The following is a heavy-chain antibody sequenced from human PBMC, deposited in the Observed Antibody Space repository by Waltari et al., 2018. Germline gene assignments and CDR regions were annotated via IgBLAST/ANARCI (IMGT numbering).Heavy chain of an antibody. CDR1: GYSIISGYY. D-gene: IGHD1-26*01. J-gene: IGHJ3*02. CDR2: IYQSGST. CDR3: ARHEGRGSGSDAFDI. Sequence: QVQLQESGPGLVKPSETLSLTCAVSGYSIISGYYCGWIRQPTGKGLEWIGSIYQSGSTYYNPSLKSLVTISVDTSKNQFSLKLSSVTAADTAVYYCARHEGRGSGSDAFDIWGQGTMVTVSS. V-gene: IGHV4-38-2*01.